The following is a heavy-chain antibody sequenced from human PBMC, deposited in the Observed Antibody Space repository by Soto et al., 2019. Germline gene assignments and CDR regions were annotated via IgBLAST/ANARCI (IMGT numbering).Heavy chain of an antibody. D-gene: IGHD1-1*01. CDR3: ARDWRDKGWFDP. V-gene: IGHV4-34*01. CDR2: INHSGST. J-gene: IGHJ5*02. CDR1: GASITTYY. Sequence: SETLSLTCTVSGASITTYYWSWIRQPPGKGLEWIGEINHSGSTNYNPSLKSRVTISVDTSKNQFSLKLSSVTAADTAVYYCARDWRDKGWFDPWGQGTLVTVSS.